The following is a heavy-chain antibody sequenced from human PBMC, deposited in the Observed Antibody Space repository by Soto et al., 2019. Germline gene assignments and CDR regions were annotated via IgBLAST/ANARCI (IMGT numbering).Heavy chain of an antibody. J-gene: IGHJ4*02. CDR2: MSPSGAER. CDR1: GFSFSTNV. D-gene: IGHD2-2*01. V-gene: IGHV3-30-3*01. Sequence: QVQLVESGGDVVQPGTSLRLSCAASGFSFSTNVLHWVRQAPGKGLEWVAVMSPSGAERYYTDSVKGRFIISRDNSKNTLYLQMNSLTTDDTAVYYCALDIIPAAPDYFDYWGQGTLVTVSS. CDR3: ALDIIPAAPDYFDY.